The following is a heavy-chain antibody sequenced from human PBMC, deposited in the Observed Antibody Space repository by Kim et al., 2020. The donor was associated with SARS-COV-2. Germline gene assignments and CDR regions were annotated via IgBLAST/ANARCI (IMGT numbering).Heavy chain of an antibody. V-gene: IGHV4-34*01. CDR1: GGSFSGYY. J-gene: IGHJ3*02. CDR3: ARGSIKGAVAESQGSAFDI. CDR2: INHSGST. Sequence: AETLSLTCAVYGGSFSGYYWSWIRQPPGKGLEWIGEINHSGSTNYNPSLKSRVTISVDTSKNQISLKLSSVTAADTAVYYCARGSIKGAVAESQGSAFDIWGQGTMVTVSS. D-gene: IGHD6-19*01.